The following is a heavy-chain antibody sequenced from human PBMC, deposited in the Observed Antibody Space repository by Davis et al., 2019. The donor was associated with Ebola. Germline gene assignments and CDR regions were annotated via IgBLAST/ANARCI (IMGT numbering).Heavy chain of an antibody. D-gene: IGHD3-3*01. CDR3: ASSRFGVVTIRSGLDY. Sequence: ESLKTPCAASGFTVRNHYMTCVRQAPGKGLEWVSIIYSGGTPSYADSVKGRFTISRDNSKNTLDLQMNSLRVEDTAVYYCASSRFGVVTIRSGLDYWGQGALVTVSS. V-gene: IGHV3-66*01. J-gene: IGHJ4*02. CDR2: IYSGGTP. CDR1: GFTVRNHY.